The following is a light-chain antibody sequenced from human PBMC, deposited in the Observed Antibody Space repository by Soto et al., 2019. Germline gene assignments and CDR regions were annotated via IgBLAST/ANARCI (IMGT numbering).Light chain of an antibody. Sequence: SVLTQPASMSGSPGQSITISCTGTSSDVGTYNFVFWYQQHPGKVRKLIIYEVNKHPAAISNRFSGSKSGNTASLTISGLQAEYEAEYYCSSYTGRDSLYVFGTGTKLTAL. J-gene: IGLJ1*01. CDR1: SSDVGTYNF. CDR3: SSYTGRDSLYV. V-gene: IGLV2-14*01. CDR2: EVN.